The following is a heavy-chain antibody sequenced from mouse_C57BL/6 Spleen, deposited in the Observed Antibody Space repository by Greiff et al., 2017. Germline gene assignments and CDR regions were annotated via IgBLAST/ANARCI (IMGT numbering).Heavy chain of an antibody. CDR1: GFTFSDYY. CDR3: AREGYAMDY. CDR2: INYDGSST. V-gene: IGHV5-16*01. Sequence: DVKLVESEGGLVQPGSSMKLSCTASGFTFSDYYMAWVRQVPEKGLEWVANINYDGSSTYYLDSLKSRFIISRDNAKNILYLQMSSLKSEDTATYYCAREGYAMDYWGQGTSVTASS. J-gene: IGHJ4*01.